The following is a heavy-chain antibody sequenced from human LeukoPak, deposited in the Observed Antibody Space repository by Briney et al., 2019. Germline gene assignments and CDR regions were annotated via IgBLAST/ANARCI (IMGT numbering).Heavy chain of an antibody. CDR2: INEDGSEQ. CDR1: GFMFSGYW. CDR3: ARDRTPVTTEFNPSPDAFDI. J-gene: IGHJ3*02. Sequence: PGGSLRLSCAASGFMFSGYWMNWVRQAPGEGLEWVANINEDGSEQNYVDSVKGRFTISRDNAKNSLYLQMNSLRAEDTAVYYCARDRTPVTTEFNPSPDAFDIWGQGTMVTVSS. V-gene: IGHV3-7*01. D-gene: IGHD4-17*01.